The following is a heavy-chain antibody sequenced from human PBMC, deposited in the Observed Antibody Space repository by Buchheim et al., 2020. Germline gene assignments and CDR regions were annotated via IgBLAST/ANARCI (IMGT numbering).Heavy chain of an antibody. CDR1: GFTFSSYS. Sequence: EVQLVESGGGLVKPGGSLRLSCAASGFTFSSYSMNWVRQAPGKGLEWVSSISSSSYIYYADSVKGRFTISRDNAKNSLYLQMNSLRAEDTAVYYCAREDLGYCSSTSCYTHYFDYWGQGTL. CDR2: ISSSSYI. CDR3: AREDLGYCSSTSCYTHYFDY. V-gene: IGHV3-21*01. D-gene: IGHD2-2*02. J-gene: IGHJ4*02.